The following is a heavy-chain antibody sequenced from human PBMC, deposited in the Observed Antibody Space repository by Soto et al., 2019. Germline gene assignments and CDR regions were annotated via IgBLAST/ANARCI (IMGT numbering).Heavy chain of an antibody. CDR2: MFASGSS. V-gene: IGHV4-4*02. Sequence: QVQLQESGPGLVKPSETLSLTCAVSGDSISSPNWWSWYRQSPGKGLELIGEMFASGSSNYNPSLDGRVTISLDTSKNHFSLKLTSLTAADAAIYYCAREGFDHRPDYWGQGIPVSVSS. CDR1: GDSISSPNW. J-gene: IGHJ4*02. CDR3: AREGFDHRPDY.